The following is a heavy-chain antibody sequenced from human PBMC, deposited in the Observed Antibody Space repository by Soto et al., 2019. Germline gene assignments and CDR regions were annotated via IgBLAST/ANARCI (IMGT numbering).Heavy chain of an antibody. CDR1: GGSISSYY. CDR3: AREVHYYDSSGYYSTLYY. CDR2: IYYSGST. Sequence: PSETLSLTCTVSGGSISSYYWSWIRQPPGKGLEWIGYIYYSGSTNYNPSLKSRVTISVDTSKNQFSLKLSSVTAADTAVYYCAREVHYYDSSGYYSTLYYWGQGTLGTASS. V-gene: IGHV4-59*01. J-gene: IGHJ4*02. D-gene: IGHD3-22*01.